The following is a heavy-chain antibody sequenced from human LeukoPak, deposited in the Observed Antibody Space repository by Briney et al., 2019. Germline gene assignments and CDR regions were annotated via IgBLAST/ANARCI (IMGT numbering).Heavy chain of an antibody. Sequence: PGGSLRLSCAASGFTFSSYSMNWVRQAPGKGLEWVSSISSSSSYIYYADSVKGRFTISRDNAKNSLYLQMNSLRAEDTAVYYCARDLPSGDYGMGVWGQGTTVTVSS. V-gene: IGHV3-21*01. J-gene: IGHJ6*02. CDR1: GFTFSSYS. CDR3: ARDLPSGDYGMGV. D-gene: IGHD4-17*01. CDR2: ISSSSSYI.